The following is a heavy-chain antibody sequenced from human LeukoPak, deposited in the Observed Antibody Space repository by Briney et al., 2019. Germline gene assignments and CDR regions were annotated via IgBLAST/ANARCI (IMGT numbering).Heavy chain of an antibody. CDR2: IYYSGST. V-gene: IGHV4-39*07. J-gene: IGHJ4*02. D-gene: IGHD3-10*01. CDR3: ARSEWLGDFDY. CDR1: GGSISGSNYY. Sequence: SETLSLTCTVSGGSISGSNYYWGWIRQPPGKGLEWIGSIYYSGSTYYNPSLKSRVTIFVDTSKNQFSLKLSSVTAADTAVYYCARSEWLGDFDYWGQGTLVTVSS.